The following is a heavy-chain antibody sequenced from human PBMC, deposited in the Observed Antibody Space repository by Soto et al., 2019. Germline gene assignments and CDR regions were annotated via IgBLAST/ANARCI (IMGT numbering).Heavy chain of an antibody. CDR1: GFSFSSYA. V-gene: IGHV3-30*18. J-gene: IGHJ5*02. D-gene: IGHD1-26*01. CDR3: AKVAGVETGGTVGGLDP. Sequence: GGSLRLSCQASGFSFSSYAMHWVRQAPGKGLEWVGVISYDGSHTFYGQSVKGRFTITRDNSKNTLYLQMPNLTTDDTGVYYCAKVAGVETGGTVGGLDPWGQGTLVTVS. CDR2: ISYDGSHT.